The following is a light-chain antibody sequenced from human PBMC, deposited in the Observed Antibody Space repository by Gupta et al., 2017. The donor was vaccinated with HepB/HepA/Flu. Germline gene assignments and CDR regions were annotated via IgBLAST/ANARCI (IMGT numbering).Light chain of an antibody. CDR2: EVN. CDR3: TSYAGTDIFYV. Sequence: QSALTQPPSASGSPGQSVTISCTGSGSDVGAYNGVSWYQQHPGKAPKLMIYEVNKRPSGVPDRFSGSKSGNTASLTVSGLQAEDEADYYCTSYAGTDIFYVFGTGTTVTVL. CDR1: GSDVGAYNG. V-gene: IGLV2-8*01. J-gene: IGLJ1*01.